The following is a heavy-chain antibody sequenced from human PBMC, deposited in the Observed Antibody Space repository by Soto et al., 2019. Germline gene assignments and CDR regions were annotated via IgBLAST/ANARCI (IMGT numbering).Heavy chain of an antibody. Sequence: GGSPRLSCAASGFTFSSYAMSWVRQAPGKGLEWVSAISGSGGSTYYADSVKGRFTISRDNSKNTLYLQMNSLRAEDTAVYYCAKLKRMLYYDILTGRKYYFDYWGQGTLVTVSS. V-gene: IGHV3-23*01. CDR1: GFTFSSYA. CDR2: ISGSGGST. D-gene: IGHD3-9*01. J-gene: IGHJ4*02. CDR3: AKLKRMLYYDILTGRKYYFDY.